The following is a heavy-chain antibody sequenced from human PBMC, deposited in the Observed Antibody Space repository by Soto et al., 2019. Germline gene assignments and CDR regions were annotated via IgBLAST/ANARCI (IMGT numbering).Heavy chain of an antibody. CDR3: ASQPRYSYGFRDAFDI. Sequence: GESLKISCKGSGYSFTSYWISGVRQMPGKGLEWMGRIDPSDSYTNYSPSFQGHVTISADKSISTAYLQWSSLKASDTAMYYCASQPRYSYGFRDAFDIWGQGTMVTVSS. V-gene: IGHV5-10-1*01. CDR1: GYSFTSYW. J-gene: IGHJ3*02. CDR2: IDPSDSYT. D-gene: IGHD5-18*01.